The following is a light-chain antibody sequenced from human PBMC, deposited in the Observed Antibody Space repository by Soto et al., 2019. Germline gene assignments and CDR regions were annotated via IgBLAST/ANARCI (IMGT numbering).Light chain of an antibody. CDR2: EVS. CDR1: SSDVGGYNY. CDR3: SSYTSSSTPYV. V-gene: IGLV2-14*01. Sequence: QSALTQPASVSGSPGQSITISCTGTSSDVGGYNYVSWYQQHPGKAPKLMIYEVSNRPSGVSNRFSGSTSGNTASLTISGRQAEDEADYYCSSYTSSSTPYVFGTGTKVTVL. J-gene: IGLJ1*01.